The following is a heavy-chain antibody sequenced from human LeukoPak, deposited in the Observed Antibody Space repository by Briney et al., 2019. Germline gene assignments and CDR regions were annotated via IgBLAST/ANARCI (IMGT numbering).Heavy chain of an antibody. D-gene: IGHD4-23*01. Sequence: PGGSLRLSCAASGFTLSNYEMEWVGQAPGKGLEWVSYSSSSGSTIYYADSVKGRFTISRDNAKNSLYLEMNSLRAEDTAVYYCARVGRMTTVVGPLDYWGQGTLVTASS. CDR1: GFTLSNYE. CDR3: ARVGRMTTVVGPLDY. V-gene: IGHV3-48*03. J-gene: IGHJ4*02. CDR2: SSSSGSTI.